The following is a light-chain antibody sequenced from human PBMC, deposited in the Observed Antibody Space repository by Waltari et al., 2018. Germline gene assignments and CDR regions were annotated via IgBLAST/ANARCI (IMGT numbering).Light chain of an antibody. V-gene: IGLV2-23*01. Sequence: QSALTQPASVSGSPAQSITIPCTGTTSDVGNYNLVSWYQQYPGKAPKVMIYDDNRRPSGVSDRFSGSKSGNTASLTISGVQAEDEADYYCCSYAGSYTWVFGGGTKLTVL. CDR2: DDN. J-gene: IGLJ3*02. CDR1: TSDVGNYNL. CDR3: CSYAGSYTWV.